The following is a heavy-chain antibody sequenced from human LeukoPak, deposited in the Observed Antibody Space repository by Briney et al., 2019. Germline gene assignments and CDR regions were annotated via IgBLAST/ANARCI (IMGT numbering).Heavy chain of an antibody. CDR1: GGSISSSSYY. V-gene: IGHV4-39*07. D-gene: IGHD1-26*01. CDR3: ARSLSLGIVGATAAFDI. J-gene: IGHJ3*02. CDR2: IYYSGST. Sequence: SETLSLTCTVSGGSISSSSYYWGWIRQPPGKGLEWIGSIYYSGSTYYNPSLKSRVTISVDTSKNQFSLKLSSVSAADTAVYYCARSLSLGIVGATAAFDIWGQGTMVTVSS.